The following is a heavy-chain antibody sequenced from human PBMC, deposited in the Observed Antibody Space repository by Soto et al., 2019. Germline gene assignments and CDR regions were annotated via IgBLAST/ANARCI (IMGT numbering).Heavy chain of an antibody. CDR2: ISYDGSNK. J-gene: IGHJ4*02. V-gene: IGHV3-30-3*01. CDR3: ARGQITMIVVVISGLDY. D-gene: IGHD3-22*01. CDR1: GFTFSSYA. Sequence: QVQLVESGGGVVQPGRSLRLSCAASGFTFSSYAMHWVRQAPGKGLEWVAVISYDGSNKYYADSVKGRFTISRDNSKNTLYLQMNSLRAEDTAVYYCARGQITMIVVVISGLDYWGQGTLVTVSS.